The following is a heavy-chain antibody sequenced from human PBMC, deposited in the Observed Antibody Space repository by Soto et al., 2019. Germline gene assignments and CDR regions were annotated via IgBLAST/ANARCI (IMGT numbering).Heavy chain of an antibody. CDR1: GFTFSSSA. CDR2: VSGSGGTT. V-gene: IGHV3-23*01. J-gene: IGHJ5*02. Sequence: EVPLLDSGGGLVQPGGSLRLSCAASGFTFSSSAMSWVRQAPGKGLEWVSAVSGSGGTTYYADFVRGRFTISRDNSKNTLYLKMNRLEAEDTAIYFCARCTVDTIVTRGGCHYVDPWGQGTLVTVSS. CDR3: ARCTVDTIVTRGGCHYVDP. D-gene: IGHD5-18*01.